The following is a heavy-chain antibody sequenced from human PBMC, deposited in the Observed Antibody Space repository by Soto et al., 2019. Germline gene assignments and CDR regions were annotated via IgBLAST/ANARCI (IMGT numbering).Heavy chain of an antibody. Sequence: SGPTLVNPTQTLTLTCTFSGFSLSTSGVGVGWIRQPPGKALEWLALIFWDDDKRYSPSLKSRLTISKDTSKNQVVLTMTNMDPVDTATYYCARIDYDILTGYPTFDPWGQGTLVTVSS. CDR3: ARIDYDILTGYPTFDP. J-gene: IGHJ5*02. V-gene: IGHV2-5*02. D-gene: IGHD3-9*01. CDR2: IFWDDDK. CDR1: GFSLSTSGVG.